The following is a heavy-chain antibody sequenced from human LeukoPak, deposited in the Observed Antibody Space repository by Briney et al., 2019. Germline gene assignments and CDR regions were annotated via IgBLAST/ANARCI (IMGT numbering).Heavy chain of an antibody. J-gene: IGHJ4*02. V-gene: IGHV3-53*01. D-gene: IGHD6-19*01. Sequence: GGSLRLSCAASGFTVSSNYMSWVRQAPGKGLEWVSLIYIGGNTYYPDSVKGRFSISRDNSKNTLYLQMNSLRAEDTAVYYCARVRAPEHSSGWYVGSQPPTHFDYWGQGTLVTVSS. CDR3: ARVRAPEHSSGWYVGSQPPTHFDY. CDR2: IYIGGNT. CDR1: GFTVSSNY.